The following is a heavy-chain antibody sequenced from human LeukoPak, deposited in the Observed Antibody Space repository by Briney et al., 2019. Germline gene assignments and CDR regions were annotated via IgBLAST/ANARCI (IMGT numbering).Heavy chain of an antibody. CDR1: GGSISSSSYY. Sequence: PSETLSLTCTVSGGSISSSSYYWGWIRQPPWKGLEWIGSIYYSGSTYYNPSLKSRVTISVDTSKNQFSLKLSSVTAADTAEYYCARHRGCSSTSCYVVWFDPWGQGTLVTVSS. D-gene: IGHD2-2*01. V-gene: IGHV4-39*01. CDR2: IYYSGST. CDR3: ARHRGCSSTSCYVVWFDP. J-gene: IGHJ5*02.